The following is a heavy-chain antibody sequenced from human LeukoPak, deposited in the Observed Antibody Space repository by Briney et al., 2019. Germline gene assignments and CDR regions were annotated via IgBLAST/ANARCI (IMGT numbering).Heavy chain of an antibody. Sequence: ASVKVSCKASGYTFTSYYMHWVRQAPGQGLEWMGIINPSGGSTSYAQKFQGRVTMTRDMSTSTVYMELSSLRAEDTAVYYCARAYSSGSYGYYYYYMDVRGKGTPVTVSS. J-gene: IGHJ6*03. D-gene: IGHD6-19*01. CDR2: INPSGGST. V-gene: IGHV1-46*01. CDR3: ARAYSSGSYGYYYYYMDV. CDR1: GYTFTSYY.